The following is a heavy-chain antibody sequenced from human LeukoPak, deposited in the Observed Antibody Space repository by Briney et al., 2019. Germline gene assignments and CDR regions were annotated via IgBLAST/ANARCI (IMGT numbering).Heavy chain of an antibody. CDR1: GGSISSGSYY. CDR2: IYTSGST. D-gene: IGHD4-23*01. CDR3: ASTVVKGVGFDY. V-gene: IGHV4-61*02. J-gene: IGHJ4*02. Sequence: PSETLSLTCTVSGGSISSGSYYWNWIRQPAGKGLEWIGRIYTSGSTNYNPSLKSRDTISVDTSKNQFSLKLSSVTAADTAVYYCASTVVKGVGFDYWGQGTLVTVSS.